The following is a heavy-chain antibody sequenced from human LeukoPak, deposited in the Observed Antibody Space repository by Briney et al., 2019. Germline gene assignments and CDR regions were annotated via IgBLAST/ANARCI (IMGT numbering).Heavy chain of an antibody. CDR1: GFTFSSYA. J-gene: IGHJ6*03. Sequence: GGSLRLSCAASGFTFSSYAMSWVRQAPGKGLEWVSAISGSGDSTYYADSVKGRFTISRDNSKNMLYLQMNNLRAEDTAVYYSAKDIYQLLLLYHYMDVWGKGTTVSVSS. CDR3: AKDIYQLLLLYHYMDV. CDR2: ISGSGDST. D-gene: IGHD2-2*01. V-gene: IGHV3-23*01.